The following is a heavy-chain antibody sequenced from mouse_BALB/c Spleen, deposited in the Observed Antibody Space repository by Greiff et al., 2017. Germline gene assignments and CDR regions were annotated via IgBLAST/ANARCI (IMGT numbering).Heavy chain of an antibody. V-gene: IGHV5-17*02. Sequence: EVQGVESGGGLVQPGGSRKLSCAASGFTFSSFGMHWVRQAPEKGLEWVAYISSGSSTIYYADTVKGRFTISRDNPKNTLFLQMTSLRSEDTAMYYCARADVGWFAYWGQGTLVTVSA. CDR2: ISSGSSTI. CDR1: GFTFSSFG. CDR3: ARADVGWFAY. J-gene: IGHJ3*01.